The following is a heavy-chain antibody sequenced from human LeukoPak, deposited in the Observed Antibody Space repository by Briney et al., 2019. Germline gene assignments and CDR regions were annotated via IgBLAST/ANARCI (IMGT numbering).Heavy chain of an antibody. CDR1: GFTFSSYS. D-gene: IGHD3-9*01. CDR2: ISSSSSYI. Sequence: PGGSLRLSCAASGFTFSSYSMNWVRQAPGKGLEWVSSISSSSSYIYYADSVKGRFTISRDNAKNSLYLQMNSLRAEDTAVYYCAREVEYDILTGQHWLDPWGQGTLVTVSS. CDR3: AREVEYDILTGQHWLDP. V-gene: IGHV3-21*01. J-gene: IGHJ5*02.